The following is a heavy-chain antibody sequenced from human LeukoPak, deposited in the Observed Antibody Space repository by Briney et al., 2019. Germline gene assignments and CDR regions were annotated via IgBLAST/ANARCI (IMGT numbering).Heavy chain of an antibody. CDR1: GFTFSSYA. CDR2: INSDGSST. V-gene: IGHV3-74*01. J-gene: IGHJ4*02. D-gene: IGHD6-13*01. Sequence: RAGGSLRLSCAASGFTFSSYAMTWVRQAPGKGLVWVSRINSDGSSTSYADSVKGRFTISRDNAKNTLYLQMNSLRAEDTAVYYCARDSSSWFKFDYWGQGTLVTVSS. CDR3: ARDSSSWFKFDY.